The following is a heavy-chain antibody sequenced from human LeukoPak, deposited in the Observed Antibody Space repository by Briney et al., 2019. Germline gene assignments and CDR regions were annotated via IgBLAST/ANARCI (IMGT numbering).Heavy chain of an antibody. J-gene: IGHJ1*01. D-gene: IGHD3-22*01. CDR2: ISGSGGST. CDR1: GFTFSSYA. Sequence: GSLRLSCAASGFTFSSYAMSWVRQAPGKGLEWVSAISGSGGSTYYADSVKGRFTISRDNSKNTLYLQMNSLRAEDTAVYYCAKDYYDSSGYYEGAEYFQHWGQGTLVTVSS. CDR3: AKDYYDSSGYYEGAEYFQH. V-gene: IGHV3-23*01.